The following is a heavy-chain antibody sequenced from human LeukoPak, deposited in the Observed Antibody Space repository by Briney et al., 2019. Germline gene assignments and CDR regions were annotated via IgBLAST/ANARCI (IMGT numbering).Heavy chain of an antibody. D-gene: IGHD3-22*01. Sequence: GASVKVSCKASGYTFTSYGISWVRQAPGKGLEWMGGFDPEDGETIYAQKFQGRVTMTEDTSTDTAYMELSSLRSEDTAVYYCATDHRYYYDSSGYSWGQGTLVTVSS. CDR2: FDPEDGET. CDR3: ATDHRYYYDSSGYS. J-gene: IGHJ4*02. V-gene: IGHV1-24*01. CDR1: GYTFTSYG.